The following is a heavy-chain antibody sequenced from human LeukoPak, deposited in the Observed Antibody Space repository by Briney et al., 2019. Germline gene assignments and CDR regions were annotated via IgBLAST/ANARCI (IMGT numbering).Heavy chain of an antibody. CDR2: ISAYNGNT. J-gene: IGHJ4*02. CDR1: GYTFTSYG. V-gene: IGHV1-18*01. D-gene: IGHD3-22*01. Sequence: ASVKVSCKGSGYTFTSYGISWVRQAPGQGLEWMGWISAYNGNTNYAQKLQGRVTMTTDTSTSTAYMEPRSLRSDDTAVYYCARESDSSGYYYYSYWGQGTLVTVSS. CDR3: ARESDSSGYYYYSY.